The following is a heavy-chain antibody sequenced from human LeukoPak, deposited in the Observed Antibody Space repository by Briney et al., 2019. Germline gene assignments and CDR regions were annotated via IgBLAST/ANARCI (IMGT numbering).Heavy chain of an antibody. J-gene: IGHJ3*02. CDR1: GFTFDDYA. Sequence: GGSLRLSCAASGFTFDDYAMHWVRQAPGEGLEWVSLISWDGGSTYYADSVKGRFTISRDNSKNSLYLQMNSLRAEDTALYYCAKDMYSGYERESHSAFDIWGQGTMVTVSS. D-gene: IGHD5-12*01. CDR3: AKDMYSGYERESHSAFDI. V-gene: IGHV3-43D*03. CDR2: ISWDGGST.